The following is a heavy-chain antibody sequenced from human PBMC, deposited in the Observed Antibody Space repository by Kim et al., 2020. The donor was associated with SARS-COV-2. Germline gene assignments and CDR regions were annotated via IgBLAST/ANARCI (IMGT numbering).Heavy chain of an antibody. CDR3: VRDPAYGAVDY. Sequence: GGSLRLSCAASGFRFSSSWMSRVRQPPGKGFEWVAQINEDGSAKNFVGSVQGRFTISRDNAKNSVYLQMNSLRVEDTAVYYCVRDPAYGAVDYWGQGTLVTVSS. D-gene: IGHD3-16*01. J-gene: IGHJ4*02. CDR2: INEDGSAK. CDR1: GFRFSSSW. V-gene: IGHV3-7*01.